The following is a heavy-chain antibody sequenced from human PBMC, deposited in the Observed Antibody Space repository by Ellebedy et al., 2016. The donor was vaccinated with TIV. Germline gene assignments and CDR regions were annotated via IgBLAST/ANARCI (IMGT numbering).Heavy chain of an antibody. D-gene: IGHD3-10*01. CDR1: GYTFTGYY. CDR3: ARDQDTVRGVSSAFDY. Sequence: AASVKVSCKASGYTFTGYYMHWVRQAPGQGLEWMGWINPNSGGTNYAQKFQGRVTMTRDTSISTAYMELSRLRSDDTAVYYCARDQDTVRGVSSAFDYWGQGTLVTVSS. J-gene: IGHJ4*02. CDR2: INPNSGGT. V-gene: IGHV1-2*02.